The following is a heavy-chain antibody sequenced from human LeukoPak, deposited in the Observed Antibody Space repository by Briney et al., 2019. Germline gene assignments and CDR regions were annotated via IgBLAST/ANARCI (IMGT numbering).Heavy chain of an antibody. J-gene: IGHJ4*02. CDR3: ARRPTGDPKFDY. CDR2: IYSSGST. CDR1: GGSINSYY. D-gene: IGHD7-27*01. Sequence: SETLSLTCSVSGGSINSYYWSWIRQPPGKGLEWIGYIYSSGSTYYNPSLKSRVTISVDTSKNRFSLKLSTVTAADTAVYYCARRPTGDPKFDYWGQGTLVTVSS. V-gene: IGHV4-59*08.